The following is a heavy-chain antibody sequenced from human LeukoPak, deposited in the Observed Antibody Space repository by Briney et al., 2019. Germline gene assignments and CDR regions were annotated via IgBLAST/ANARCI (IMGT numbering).Heavy chain of an antibody. V-gene: IGHV4-39*01. D-gene: IGHD1-26*01. CDR2: FYYTGST. CDR1: GGSISSYY. Sequence: SETLSLTCTVSGGSISSYYWGWIRQPPGKGLEWIGSFYYTGSTFYSPSLKSRVTISVDTSKNQFSLKLRSVTAADTAVFYCARRSGTYHAFDIWGQGTMVTVSS. CDR3: ARRSGTYHAFDI. J-gene: IGHJ3*02.